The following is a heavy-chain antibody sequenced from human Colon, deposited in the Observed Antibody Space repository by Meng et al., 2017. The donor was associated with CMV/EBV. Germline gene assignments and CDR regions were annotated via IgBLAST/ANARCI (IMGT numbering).Heavy chain of an antibody. CDR1: GFMFISSS. CDR3: AKEGRNEGTHFDY. CDR2: IGNDEITK. V-gene: IGHV3-30-3*01. Sequence: QVQMVELGGGVVQPGRSLRLSCTASGFMFISSSIHWVRQAPGKGLEWVAVIGNDEITKFYADSVRDRFIISRDNSKNSVSLQMDSLRPEDTAVYYCAKEGRNEGTHFDYWGQGTLVTVSS. J-gene: IGHJ4*02. D-gene: IGHD1-14*01.